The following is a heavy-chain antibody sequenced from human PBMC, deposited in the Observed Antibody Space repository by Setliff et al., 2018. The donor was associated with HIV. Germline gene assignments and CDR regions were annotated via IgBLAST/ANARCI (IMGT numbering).Heavy chain of an antibody. CDR2: INQVESEK. J-gene: IGHJ6*02. Sequence: GGSLRLSCAASGFTFSSFWMSWVRQAPGKGLEWVANINQVESEKYYVDSVKGRFTIARDNAKNSLYLQMNSLGVEDTAIYFCVRGKRYAYTSGGLDVWGQGTTVTVS. D-gene: IGHD3-16*01. CDR1: GFTFSSFW. CDR3: VRGKRYAYTSGGLDV. V-gene: IGHV3-7*01.